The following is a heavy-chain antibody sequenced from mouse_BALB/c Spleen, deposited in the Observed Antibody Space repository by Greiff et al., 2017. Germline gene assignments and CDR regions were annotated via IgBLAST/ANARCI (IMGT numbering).Heavy chain of an antibody. CDR2: ISDGGSYT. V-gene: IGHV5-4*02. CDR1: GFTFSDYY. J-gene: IGHJ4*01. CDR3: ARGNDYDPFY. Sequence: EVQRVESGGGLVKPGGSLKLSCAASGFTFSDYYMYWVRQTPEKRLEWVATISDGGSYTYYPDSVKGRFTISRDNAKNNLYLQMSSLKSEDTAMYYCARGNDYDPFYWGQGTSVTVSS. D-gene: IGHD2-4*01.